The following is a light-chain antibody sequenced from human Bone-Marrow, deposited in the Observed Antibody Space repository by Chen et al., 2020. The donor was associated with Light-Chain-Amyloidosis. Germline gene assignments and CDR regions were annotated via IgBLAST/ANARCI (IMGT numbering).Light chain of an antibody. CDR3: QQYGTSPLT. CDR2: GSS. CDR1: QTISSNY. J-gene: IGKJ4*01. V-gene: IGKV3-20*01. Sequence: EIVLTQSPGTLSLSPGEGANLSCRASQTISSNYLTWYQQKFGQAPRLLIYGSSSRATGIPARFTGSGSGTDFTLTINRLEPEDLAMYYCQQYGTSPLTFGGGTKVEIK.